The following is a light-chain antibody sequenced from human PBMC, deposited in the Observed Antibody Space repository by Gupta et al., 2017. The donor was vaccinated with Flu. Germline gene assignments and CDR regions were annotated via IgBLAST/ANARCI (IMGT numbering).Light chain of an antibody. CDR1: SGHSHDD. CDR2: VNRDGSH. J-gene: IGLJ2*01. Sequence: QLEVTQAPSASASLEASVKLTCTLSSGHSHDDIAWHQQRPEKAPRFLMRVNRDGSHTKGVGVPDRFLGSSSGAERYLTISSLQSEDEADYYCQTWGTVIFGGGTSLTAL. CDR3: QTWGTVI. V-gene: IGLV4-69*01.